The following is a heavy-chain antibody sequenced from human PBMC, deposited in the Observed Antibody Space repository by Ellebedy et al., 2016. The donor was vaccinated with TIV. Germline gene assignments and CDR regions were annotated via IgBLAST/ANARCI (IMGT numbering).Heavy chain of an antibody. CDR3: ARSSGWYKGYWFDP. D-gene: IGHD6-19*01. CDR2: INHSGST. J-gene: IGHJ5*02. V-gene: IGHV4-34*01. CDR1: GGSFSGYY. Sequence: MPSETLSLTCAVYGGSFSGYYWSWIRQPPGKGLEWIGEINHSGSTNYNPSLKSRVTISVDTSKNQFSLKLSSVTAADTAVYYCARSSGWYKGYWFDPWGQGTLVTVSS.